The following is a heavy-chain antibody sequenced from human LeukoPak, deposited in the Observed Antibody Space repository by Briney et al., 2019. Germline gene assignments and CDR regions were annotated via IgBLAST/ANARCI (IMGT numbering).Heavy chain of an antibody. J-gene: IGHJ3*01. CDR3: ARDLRQVLRYLEWRQDDDAFDL. CDR2: INPNSGGT. V-gene: IGHV1-2*02. CDR1: GYTFTGYY. Sequence: GASVKVSCKASGYTFTGYYMHWVRQAPGQGLEWMGWINPNSGGTNSAQIFQGRVTMTRDTSIGTAYMEVSSLRSDDTAVYYCARDLRQVLRYLEWRQDDDAFDLWGQGTMVTVSS. D-gene: IGHD3-3*01.